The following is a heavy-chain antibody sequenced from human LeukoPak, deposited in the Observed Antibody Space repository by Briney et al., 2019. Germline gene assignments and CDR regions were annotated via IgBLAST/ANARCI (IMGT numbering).Heavy chain of an antibody. CDR1: GFTFSTYG. CDR2: ISYDGSNK. CDR3: AKDLGYYDSSGYSVNY. Sequence: GRSLRLSCAASGFTFSTYGMHWVRQAPGKGLEWVAVISYDGSNKYYADSVKGRFTISRDNSKNTLYLQMNSLRAEDTAVYYCAKDLGYYDSSGYSVNYWGQGTLVTVSS. J-gene: IGHJ4*02. V-gene: IGHV3-30*18. D-gene: IGHD3-22*01.